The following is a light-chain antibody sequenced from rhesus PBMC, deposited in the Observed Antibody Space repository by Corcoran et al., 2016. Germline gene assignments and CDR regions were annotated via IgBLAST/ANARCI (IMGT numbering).Light chain of an antibody. Sequence: QVILTQSPATLSLSPGERATLSCRASQSVSSYLAWYQQKPGQAPRLLIYGASSRATGIPDRFSGSGSGTDFTLTISSLERDDVGVYHCYQHSSGYSFGQGTKVEIK. V-gene: IGKV3-10*01. CDR2: GAS. CDR1: QSVSSY. CDR3: YQHSSGYS. J-gene: IGKJ2*01.